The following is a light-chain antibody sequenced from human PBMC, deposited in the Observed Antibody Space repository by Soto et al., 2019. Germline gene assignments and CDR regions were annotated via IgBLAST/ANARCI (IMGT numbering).Light chain of an antibody. J-gene: IGLJ1*01. CDR2: EVS. CDR3: SSYTSSSTLV. Sequence: QSALTQPASVSGSPGQSITISCTGTSSDVGGYNYVSWYQQHPGKAPKLMIYEVSNRPSGVSIRFSGSKSGNTASLTISGLQAEDAADYYCSSYTSSSTLVFGTGTKVTVL. V-gene: IGLV2-14*01. CDR1: SSDVGGYNY.